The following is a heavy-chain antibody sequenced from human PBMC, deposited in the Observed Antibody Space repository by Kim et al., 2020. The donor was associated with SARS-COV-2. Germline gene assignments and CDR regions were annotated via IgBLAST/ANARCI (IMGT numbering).Heavy chain of an antibody. CDR1: GGSVSSGSYY. CDR2: IYYSGST. CDR3: ARDQEAVAGKYYYYYG. V-gene: IGHV4-61*01. Sequence: SETLSLTCTVSGGSVSSGSYYWSWIRQPPGKGLEWIGYIYYSGSTNYNPSLKSRVTISVDTSKNQFSLKLSSVTAADTAVYYCARDQEAVAGKYYYYYG. J-gene: IGHJ6*01. D-gene: IGHD6-19*01.